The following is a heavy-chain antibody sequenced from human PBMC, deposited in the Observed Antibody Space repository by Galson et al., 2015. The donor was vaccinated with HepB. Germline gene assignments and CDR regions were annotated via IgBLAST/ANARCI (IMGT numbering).Heavy chain of an antibody. J-gene: IGHJ3*01. D-gene: IGHD3-3*01. CDR3: VRGRDEFWGGYRPDTWDR. Sequence: SLRLSCAPSGFALHSSRVNWIRQAPGKGQEWVASISRSSSYIHYVDSVKGRFTISRDNAKNSMDLQMNGMREDDTAVDFCVRGRDEFWGGYRPDTWDRWGQGTMVTVS. CDR1: GFALHSSR. CDR2: ISRSSSYI. V-gene: IGHV3-21*06.